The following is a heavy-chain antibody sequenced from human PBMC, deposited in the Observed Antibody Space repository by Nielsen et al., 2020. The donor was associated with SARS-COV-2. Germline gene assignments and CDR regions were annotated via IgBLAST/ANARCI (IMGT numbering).Heavy chain of an antibody. CDR2: ISGSGYST. J-gene: IGHJ4*02. Sequence: GESLKISCVASGFTFRNAWMTWVRQAPGKGLEWVSMISGSGYSTYYADSVKGRFTISRDNSKNTVYLEMNRLRAEDTAVYFCAKEKGYCSGGRCRSPFDSWGQGALVIVSS. CDR1: GFTFRNAW. CDR3: AKEKGYCSGGRCRSPFDS. V-gene: IGHV3-23*01. D-gene: IGHD2-15*01.